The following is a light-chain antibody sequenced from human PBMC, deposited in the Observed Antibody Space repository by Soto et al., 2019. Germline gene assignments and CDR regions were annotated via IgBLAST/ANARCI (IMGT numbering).Light chain of an antibody. Sequence: QSALTQPPSASGSPGQSVTISCTGTSSDVGGYKYVSWYQQHPGKAPKLLIYEATQRPSGVPDRFSGSKSGNTASLTVSGLHAEDEADYYCSSYADRNNLLFGGGTQLTVL. V-gene: IGLV2-8*01. CDR3: SSYADRNNLL. CDR2: EAT. J-gene: IGLJ3*02. CDR1: SSDVGGYKY.